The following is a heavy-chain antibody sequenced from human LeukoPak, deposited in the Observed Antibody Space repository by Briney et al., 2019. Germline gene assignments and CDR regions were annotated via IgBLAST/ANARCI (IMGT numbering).Heavy chain of an antibody. CDR2: INPSGGST. J-gene: IGHJ3*02. D-gene: IGHD3-22*01. Sequence: ASVKVSCKASGYTFTRYDIHWVRQAPGQGLEWMGIINPSGGSTSYAQKFQGRVTMTRDTSTSTVHVELSSLRSEDTAVYYCARDLHHRGYYDTSGPYGIWGQGTLVTVSS. CDR3: ARDLHHRGYYDTSGPYGI. CDR1: GYTFTRYD. V-gene: IGHV1-46*01.